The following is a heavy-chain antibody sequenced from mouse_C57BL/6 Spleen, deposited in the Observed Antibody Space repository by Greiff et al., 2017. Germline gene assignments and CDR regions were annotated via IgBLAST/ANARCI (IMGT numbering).Heavy chain of an antibody. CDR1: GYTFTDYN. CDR2: INPNNGGT. V-gene: IGHV1-18*01. CDR3: ARRGGYDGYYVGLYYAMDY. J-gene: IGHJ4*01. D-gene: IGHD2-3*01. Sequence: EVQLQQPGPELVKPGASVKIPCKASGYTFTDYNMDWVKQSHGKSLEWIGDINPNNGGTIYNQKFKGKATLTVDKSSSTAYMELRSLTSEDTAVYYCARRGGYDGYYVGLYYAMDYWGQGTSVTVSS.